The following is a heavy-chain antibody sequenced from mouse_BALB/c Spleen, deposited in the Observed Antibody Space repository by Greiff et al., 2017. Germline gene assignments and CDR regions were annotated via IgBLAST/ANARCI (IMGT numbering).Heavy chain of an antibody. CDR2: INSNGGST. Sequence: EVQGVESGGGLVQPGGSLKLSCAASGFTFSSYGMSWVRQTPDKRLELVATINSNGGSTYYPDSVKGRFTISRDNAKNTLYLQMSSLKSEDTAMYYCARDQGYYWGQGTTLTVSS. CDR3: ARDQGYY. V-gene: IGHV5-6-3*01. CDR1: GFTFSSYG. J-gene: IGHJ2*01. D-gene: IGHD3-2*02.